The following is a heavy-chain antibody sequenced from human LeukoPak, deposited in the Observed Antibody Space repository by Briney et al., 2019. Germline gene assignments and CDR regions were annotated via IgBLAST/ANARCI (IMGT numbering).Heavy chain of an antibody. CDR1: GFTFSNYA. CDR2: VLIGSKLT. V-gene: IGHV3-23*05. Sequence: PGGSLRLSCAASGFTFSNYAMSWVRQAPGKGLEWVSSVLIGSKLTYHADSVKGRFIVSRDDSKSTLYLQMHSLRAEDTAVYYCVKRPASNAAYFEEWGRGTLVTVSS. CDR3: VKRPASNAAYFEE. D-gene: IGHD4-11*01. J-gene: IGHJ4*02.